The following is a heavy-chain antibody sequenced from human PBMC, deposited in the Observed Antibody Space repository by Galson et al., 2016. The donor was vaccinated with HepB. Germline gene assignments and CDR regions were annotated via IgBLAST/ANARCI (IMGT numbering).Heavy chain of an antibody. CDR3: ASGPHDYTNILDAFDI. J-gene: IGHJ3*02. CDR2: INGGYGDT. D-gene: IGHD4-11*01. CDR1: GYIFTSHA. V-gene: IGHV1-3*01. Sequence: SVKVSCKASGYIFTSHAIHWVRQAPGQGLEWMGWINGGYGDTKYSQKFQDRVTITRDRSATTAYMEVTSLRFADTAVYYCASGPHDYTNILDAFDIWGQGTVVTVSS.